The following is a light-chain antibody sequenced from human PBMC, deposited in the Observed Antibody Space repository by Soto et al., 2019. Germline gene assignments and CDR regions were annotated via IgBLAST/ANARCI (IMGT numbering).Light chain of an antibody. J-gene: IGKJ4*01. CDR2: WAS. Sequence: DIVMTQSPDSLAVSLGERATINCKSSQTVFYSSDNKNYLAWYQQKPGQPPKLLIYWASTRESGVPDRFSGSGSGTDFTLTISSLQAEDVAVYYCQQFYNTPLTFGGGTKVVIK. CDR3: QQFYNTPLT. V-gene: IGKV4-1*01. CDR1: QTVFYSSDNKNY.